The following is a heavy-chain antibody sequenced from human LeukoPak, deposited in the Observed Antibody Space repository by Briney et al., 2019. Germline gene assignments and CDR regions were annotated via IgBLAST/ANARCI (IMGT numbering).Heavy chain of an antibody. CDR3: ARELDSSGCIVV. D-gene: IGHD6-19*01. J-gene: IGHJ4*02. CDR1: GGSFSGYY. Sequence: SETLSLTCAVYGGSFSGYYWSWIRQPPGKGLEWIGEINHSGSTNYNPSLKSRVTISVDTSKNQFSLKLSSVTAADTAVYYCARELDSSGCIVVWGQGTLVTVSS. CDR2: INHSGST. V-gene: IGHV4-34*01.